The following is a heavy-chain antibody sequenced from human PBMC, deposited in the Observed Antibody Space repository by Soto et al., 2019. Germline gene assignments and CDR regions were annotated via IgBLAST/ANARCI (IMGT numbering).Heavy chain of an antibody. J-gene: IGHJ5*02. CDR1: GGSISSGGYY. D-gene: IGHD3-3*01. Sequence: QVQLQESGPGLVKPSQTLSLTCTVSGGSISSGGYYWSWIRQHPGKGLEWIGYIYYSGSTYYNPSLKSRVTISVDTSKNQFSLKLSSVTAADTAVYYCAREWHDFWSGSTNWFDPWGQGTLVTVSS. V-gene: IGHV4-31*03. CDR2: IYYSGST. CDR3: AREWHDFWSGSTNWFDP.